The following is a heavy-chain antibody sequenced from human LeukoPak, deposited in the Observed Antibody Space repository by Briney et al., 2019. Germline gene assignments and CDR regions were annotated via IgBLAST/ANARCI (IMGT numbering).Heavy chain of an antibody. CDR2: IYTGVST. V-gene: IGHV3-53*01. CDR3: ARVRPHPIIDV. Sequence: GGSLRLSCAASGLTVSNNYMSWVRQAPGKGLEWVSVIYTGVSTYYADSVKGRFAISRDNSKNTLYLQMNSLRAEDTGVYYCARVRPHPIIDVWGKETTATVSS. D-gene: IGHD6-6*01. J-gene: IGHJ6*03. CDR1: GLTVSNNY.